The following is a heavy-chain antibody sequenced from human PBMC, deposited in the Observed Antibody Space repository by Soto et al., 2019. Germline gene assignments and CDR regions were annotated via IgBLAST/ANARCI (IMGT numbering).Heavy chain of an antibody. CDR1: GNSFSTYT. CDR2: IFGGNGNT. J-gene: IGHJ4*02. Sequence: QVQFVQSGAEVKKPGASVKIACKASGNSFSTYTIHWVRQAPGQRPEWMAWIFGGNGNTKYSQKFEGRVILSRDTSASTAYMELTSLTAEDTAVDYCARDPTLDYWGQGTLVSVSS. V-gene: IGHV1-3*01. CDR3: ARDPTLDY.